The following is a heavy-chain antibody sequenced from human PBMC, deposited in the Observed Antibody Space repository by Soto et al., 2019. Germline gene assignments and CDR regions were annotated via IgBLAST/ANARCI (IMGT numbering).Heavy chain of an antibody. D-gene: IGHD2-8*01. CDR1: SGSIINYY. J-gene: IGHJ3*01. Sequence: PSETLSLTCTGSSGSIINYYWSWIRQPPGKGLEWIGFIYYSGSTNYNSFLKSRVTMSVDMSRQQLSLKLNSVTAADTAVYYCASRLYLATNTGDAFDLCCQGTIVTVSS. V-gene: IGHV4-59*01. CDR3: ASRLYLATNTGDAFDL. CDR2: IYYSGST.